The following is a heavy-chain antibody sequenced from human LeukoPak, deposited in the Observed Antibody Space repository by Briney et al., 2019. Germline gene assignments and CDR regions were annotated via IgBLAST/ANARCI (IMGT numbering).Heavy chain of an antibody. V-gene: IGHV3-23*01. CDR3: AKEARIVGATGALFDY. CDR2: ISGSGGST. J-gene: IGHJ4*02. D-gene: IGHD1-26*01. Sequence: GSLRLSCAASGFTVSSNYMSWVRQAPGKGLEWVSAISGSGGSTYYADSVKGRFTISRDNSKNTLYLQMNSLRAEDTAVYYCAKEARIVGATGALFDYWGQGTLVTVSS. CDR1: GFTVSSNY.